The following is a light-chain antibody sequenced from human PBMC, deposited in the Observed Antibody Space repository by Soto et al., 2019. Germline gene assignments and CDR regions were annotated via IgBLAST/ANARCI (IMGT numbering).Light chain of an antibody. V-gene: IGKV1-33*01. CDR1: QDISHY. Sequence: DIQMTQSPSSLSASVGDRVTITCQASQDISHYLNWYQQKPGKAPKLLVYDASNLEAGVPSRFSGSESGTDFSLTISSLQPEDIATYYCQPFDDLPITFGQGTRLEIK. CDR3: QPFDDLPIT. CDR2: DAS. J-gene: IGKJ5*01.